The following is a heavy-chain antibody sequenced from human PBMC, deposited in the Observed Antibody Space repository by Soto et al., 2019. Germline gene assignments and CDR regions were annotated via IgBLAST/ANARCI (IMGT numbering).Heavy chain of an antibody. J-gene: IGHJ4*02. CDR3: ARAGCISTSCYPFDY. CDR1: GGSISSYY. CDR2: IYYSGST. D-gene: IGHD2-2*01. V-gene: IGHV4-59*01. Sequence: QVQLQESGPGLVKPSETLSLTCTVSGGSISSYYWSWIRQPPGKGLEWIGYIYYSGSTNYNPSLKRRVTIXXDXSXXQFSLKLSSVTAADTAVYYCARAGCISTSCYPFDYWGQGTLVTVSS.